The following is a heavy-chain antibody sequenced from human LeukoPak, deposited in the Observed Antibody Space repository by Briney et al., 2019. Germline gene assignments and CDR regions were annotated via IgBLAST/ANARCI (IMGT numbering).Heavy chain of an antibody. D-gene: IGHD3-3*01. V-gene: IGHV4-39*01. CDR2: IYYSGST. J-gene: IGHJ6*03. CDR1: GGSISSSSYY. CDR3: ARALFDYYYYYMDV. Sequence: SETLSLTCTVSGGSISSSSYYWDWIRQPQGKGLEWIGSIYYSGSTYYNPSLKSRVTISVDTSKNQFSLKLSSVTAADTAVYYCARALFDYYYYYMDVWGKGTMVTVSS.